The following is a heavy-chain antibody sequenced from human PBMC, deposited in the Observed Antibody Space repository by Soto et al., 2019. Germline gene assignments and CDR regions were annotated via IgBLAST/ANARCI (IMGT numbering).Heavy chain of an antibody. CDR3: AKEGSTTYASVWYRFDY. V-gene: IGHV3-23*01. CDR1: GFTFSGSA. J-gene: IGHJ4*02. D-gene: IGHD6-19*01. Sequence: EVHLLESGGGLVQPGGSLRLSCAASGFTFSGSAMTWVRQAPGKGLEWVSGISGSGVSTYYADSVKGRFSISRDNYKNTLYLQMNSLRAEDTAVYYCAKEGSTTYASVWYRFDYWGQGTLVTVSS. CDR2: ISGSGVST.